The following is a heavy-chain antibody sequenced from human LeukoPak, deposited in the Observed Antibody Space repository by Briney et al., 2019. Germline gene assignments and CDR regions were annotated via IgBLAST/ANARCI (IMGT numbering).Heavy chain of an antibody. V-gene: IGHV4-59*12. CDR1: GGSISSYY. J-gene: IGHJ1*01. CDR3: ARGGVVRLLFRHFQH. CDR2: IYYSGST. Sequence: PSETLSLTCTVSGGSISSYYWSWIRQPPGKGLEWIGYIYYSGSTNYNPSLKSRVTISVDTSKNQFSLKLSSVTAADTAVYYCARGGVVRLLFRHFQHWGQGTLVTVSS. D-gene: IGHD2-21*02.